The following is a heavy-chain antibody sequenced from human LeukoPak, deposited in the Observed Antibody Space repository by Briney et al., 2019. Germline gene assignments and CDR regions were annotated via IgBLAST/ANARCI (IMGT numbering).Heavy chain of an antibody. Sequence: TLSLTCTVSGGSISSGGYYWSWLRQHPGKGLEWIGYIYYSGSTYYNPSLKSRVTISVDTSKNQFSLKLSSVTAADTAVYYCARVVVRSFDAFDIWGQGTMVTLSS. CDR2: IYYSGST. D-gene: IGHD2-2*01. CDR3: ARVVVRSFDAFDI. V-gene: IGHV4-31*03. J-gene: IGHJ3*02. CDR1: GGSISSGGYY.